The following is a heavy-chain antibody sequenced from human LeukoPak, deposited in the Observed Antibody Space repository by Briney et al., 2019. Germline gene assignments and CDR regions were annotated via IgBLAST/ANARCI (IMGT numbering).Heavy chain of an antibody. Sequence: GGSLRLSCAASGFTFSSYGMHWVRQAPGKGLEWVAFIRYDGSNKYYADSVKVRFTISRDNSKNTLYLQMNSLRAEDTAVYYCAKVPHAYSSGWSFWFYPSGQRTLVTVSS. CDR3: AKVPHAYSSGWSFWFYP. V-gene: IGHV3-30*02. D-gene: IGHD6-19*01. CDR1: GFTFSSYG. CDR2: IRYDGSNK. J-gene: IGHJ5*02.